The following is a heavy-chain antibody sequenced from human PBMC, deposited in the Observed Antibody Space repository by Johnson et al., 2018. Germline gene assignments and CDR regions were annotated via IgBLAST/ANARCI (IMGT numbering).Heavy chain of an antibody. CDR2: MNPKSGNT. J-gene: IGHJ6*03. D-gene: IGHD4-17*01. V-gene: IGHV1-8*01. Sequence: QVQLVQSGAEVKKPGASVRVSCKASGYTFTNYDINWVRQATGQGLEWMGWMNPKSGNTGQAQKYRSVTMTRNTSISTAYLELSSRTSEDTAVDYCARGHAPPQDYDDYGDEDYYYDMDVWGKGTTVTVSS. CDR1: GYTFTNYD. CDR3: ARGHAPPQDYDDYGDEDYYYDMDV.